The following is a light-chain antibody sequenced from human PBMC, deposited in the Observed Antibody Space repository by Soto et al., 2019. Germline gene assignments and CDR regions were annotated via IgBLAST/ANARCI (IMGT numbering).Light chain of an antibody. Sequence: QSALTQPASVSGSPGQSITISCTGTSSDVGGFNYVSWYQQHPGKAPKLMIYDVTNRPSGVSYRFSGSKSGNTASLTISGLQVEDEADYYCNSYTSSSTYVFGTGTKVTV. J-gene: IGLJ1*01. V-gene: IGLV2-14*03. CDR2: DVT. CDR1: SSDVGGFNY. CDR3: NSYTSSSTYV.